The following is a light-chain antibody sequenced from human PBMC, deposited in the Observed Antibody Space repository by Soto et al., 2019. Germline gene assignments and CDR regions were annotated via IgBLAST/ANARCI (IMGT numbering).Light chain of an antibody. CDR3: QQRSNWPLYT. CDR2: DAS. CDR1: QSVSNY. V-gene: IGKV3-11*01. Sequence: EIVLTQSPATLSLSPGERATLSCRASQSVSNYLAWYQQKTGQAPRLLIYDASIRAIGIPARFSGSGSGTDFTLTISSLEHEDFAVYYCQQRSNWPLYTFGQGTKLEIK. J-gene: IGKJ2*01.